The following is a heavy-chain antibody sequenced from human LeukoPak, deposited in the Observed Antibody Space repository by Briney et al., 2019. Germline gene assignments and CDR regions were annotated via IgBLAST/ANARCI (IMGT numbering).Heavy chain of an antibody. CDR2: INPNSGGT. CDR1: GYTFTGYY. J-gene: IGHJ4*02. V-gene: IGHV1-2*02. D-gene: IGHD2-2*01. CDR3: ARAAAASSPTQFHY. Sequence: ASVKVSCKAFGYTFTGYYMHWVRQAPGQGLEWMGWINPNSGGTNYAQKFQGRVTMTRDTSISTAYMELSRLRSDDTAVYYCARAAAASSPTQFHYWGQGTLVTVSS.